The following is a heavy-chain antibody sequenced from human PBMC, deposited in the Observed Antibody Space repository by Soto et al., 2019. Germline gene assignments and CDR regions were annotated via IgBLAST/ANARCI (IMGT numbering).Heavy chain of an antibody. CDR3: AIEYSCSPPYYPIGY. Sequence: QVQLVQSGAEVKKPGSSVKVSCKASGGTFSSYSISWVRQAPGQGLEWMGGIIPIFGTANYAQKFQGRVTSTADEAPSTAYLELSSLRSEDTAVYYCAIEYSCSPPYYPIGYWGQGTLVTVSS. J-gene: IGHJ4*02. V-gene: IGHV1-69*01. CDR2: IIPIFGTA. CDR1: GGTFSSYS. D-gene: IGHD6-6*01.